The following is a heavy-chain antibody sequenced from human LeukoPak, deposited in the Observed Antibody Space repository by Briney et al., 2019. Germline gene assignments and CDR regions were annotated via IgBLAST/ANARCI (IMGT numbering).Heavy chain of an antibody. CDR3: ARGLRDGYNYDYFDY. V-gene: IGHV1-69*05. D-gene: IGHD5-24*01. J-gene: IGHJ4*02. CDR2: IIPIFGTA. Sequence: SVKVSCKASGGTFSSYAVSWVRQAPGQGLEWMGRIIPIFGTANYAQKFQGRVTITTDESTSTAYMELSSLRSEDTAVYYCARGLRDGYNYDYFDYWGQGTLVTVSS. CDR1: GGTFSSYA.